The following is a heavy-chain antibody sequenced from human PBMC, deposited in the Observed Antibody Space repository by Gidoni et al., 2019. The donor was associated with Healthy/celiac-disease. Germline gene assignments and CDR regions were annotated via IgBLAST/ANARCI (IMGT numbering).Heavy chain of an antibody. D-gene: IGHD6-19*01. CDR2: ISSSSSTL. J-gene: IGHJ4*02. V-gene: IGHV3-48*02. CDR3: ARDGNGIAVAGPVDY. CDR1: GFTFSSYS. Sequence: EVQLVEPGGGMVQPGGSLRLSCAASGFTFSSYSMNWVRQAPGKGLELVSYISSSSSTLYYADSVKGRFTISRDIAKNSLYLQMNSLRDEDTAVYYCARDGNGIAVAGPVDYWGQGTLVTVSS.